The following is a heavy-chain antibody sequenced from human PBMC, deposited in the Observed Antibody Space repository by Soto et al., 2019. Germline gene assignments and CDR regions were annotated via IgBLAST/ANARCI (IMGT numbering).Heavy chain of an antibody. J-gene: IGHJ2*01. D-gene: IGHD2-21*02. CDR1: GGTFSSYA. CDR2: IIPIFGTA. Sequence: QVQLVQSGAEVKKPGSSVKVSCKASGGTFSSYAISWVRQAPGQGLEWMGGIIPIFGTANYAQKFQGRVTITADESTSTAYMELSSLRAEYTAVYYCAYGGNSPKPNWYFDLWGRVTLVTVSS. V-gene: IGHV1-69*01. CDR3: AYGGNSPKPNWYFDL.